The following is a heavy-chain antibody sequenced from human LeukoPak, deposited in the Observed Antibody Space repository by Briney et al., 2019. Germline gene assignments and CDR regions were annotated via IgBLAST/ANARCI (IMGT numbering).Heavy chain of an antibody. CDR2: INPSGGST. V-gene: IGHV1-46*01. D-gene: IGHD5-18*01. CDR1: GYTFTSYA. Sequence: ASVKVSCKASGYTFTSYAMNWVRQAPGQGLEWMGIINPSGGSTSYAQKFQGRVTMTRDTSTSTVYMELSSLRSEDTAVYYCARLGAGGYSYGYMYFDYWGQGTLVTVSS. CDR3: ARLGAGGYSYGYMYFDY. J-gene: IGHJ4*02.